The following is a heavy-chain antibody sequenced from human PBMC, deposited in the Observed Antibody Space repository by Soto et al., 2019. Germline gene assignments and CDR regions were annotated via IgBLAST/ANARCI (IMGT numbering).Heavy chain of an antibody. D-gene: IGHD3-3*01. Sequence: GASVKVSCKASGYTFTSYAMHWVRQAPGQRFEWMGWINAGNGNTKYSQKFQGRVTITRDTSASTAYMELSSLRSEDTAVYYCARGWYYDFWSGPNWFDPWGQGTLVTVSS. CDR1: GYTFTSYA. CDR3: ARGWYYDFWSGPNWFDP. CDR2: INAGNGNT. V-gene: IGHV1-3*01. J-gene: IGHJ5*02.